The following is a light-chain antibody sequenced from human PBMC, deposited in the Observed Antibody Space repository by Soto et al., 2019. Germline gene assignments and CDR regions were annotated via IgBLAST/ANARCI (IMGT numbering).Light chain of an antibody. Sequence: EIGLTHSPPTLSVSPGERATLSCRASQSVGSTYLIWYQQKPVQAPRLLIYGASSRATGVPDRFSGGGSGTDFTLTISSLEPEDFAVYYCQQRSNWPWTFGQGTKVDIK. CDR2: GAS. V-gene: IGKV3D-20*02. CDR1: QSVGSTY. J-gene: IGKJ1*01. CDR3: QQRSNWPWT.